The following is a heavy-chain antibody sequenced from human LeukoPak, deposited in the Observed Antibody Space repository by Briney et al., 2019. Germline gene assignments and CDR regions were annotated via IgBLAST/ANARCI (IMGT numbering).Heavy chain of an antibody. Sequence: GGSLRLSSAASGFTFSSYAMHWVRQAPGKGLEWVAVISYDRSNKYYADSVKGRFTISRDNSKNTLYLQMNSLRAEDTAVYYCARGIGVAGYYFDYWGQGTLVTISS. D-gene: IGHD6-19*01. CDR3: ARGIGVAGYYFDY. CDR2: ISYDRSNK. J-gene: IGHJ4*02. V-gene: IGHV3-30*01. CDR1: GFTFSSYA.